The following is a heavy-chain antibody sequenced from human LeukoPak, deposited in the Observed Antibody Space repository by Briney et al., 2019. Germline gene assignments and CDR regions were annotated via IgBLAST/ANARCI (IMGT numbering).Heavy chain of an antibody. Sequence: RASVKVSCKASRYTFTNYGISWVRQAPGQGLEWMGWISGYNDNTKYAQKLQGRVTMTTDTSTSTAYMELRSLRSDDTAVYYCARLQLGHYTFDYWGQGTLVTVSS. CDR2: ISGYNDNT. CDR1: RYTFTNYG. D-gene: IGHD4-11*01. V-gene: IGHV1-18*01. CDR3: ARLQLGHYTFDY. J-gene: IGHJ4*02.